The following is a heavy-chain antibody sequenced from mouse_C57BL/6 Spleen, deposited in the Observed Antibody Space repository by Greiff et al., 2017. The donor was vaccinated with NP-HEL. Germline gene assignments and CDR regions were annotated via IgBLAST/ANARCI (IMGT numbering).Heavy chain of an antibody. D-gene: IGHD2-3*01. V-gene: IGHV1-55*01. J-gene: IGHJ4*01. Sequence: VKLMESGAELVKPGASVKMSCKASGYTFTSYWITWVKQRPGQGLEWIGDIYPGSGSTNYNEKFKSKATLTVDTSSSTAYMQLSSLTSEDSAVYYCARWLLRGYYAMDYWGQGTSVTVSS. CDR1: GYTFTSYW. CDR2: IYPGSGST. CDR3: ARWLLRGYYAMDY.